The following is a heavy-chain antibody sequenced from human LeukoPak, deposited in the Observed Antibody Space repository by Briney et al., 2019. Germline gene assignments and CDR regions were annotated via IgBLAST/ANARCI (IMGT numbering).Heavy chain of an antibody. J-gene: IGHJ6*03. CDR2: INPNSGGT. V-gene: IGHV1-2*02. D-gene: IGHD3-10*01. Sequence: ASVKVSCKASGYTFTGYYMHWVRQAPGQGLEWMGWINPNSGGTNYAQKFQGRVTMTRDTSISTAYMELSRLRSDDTAVYYCARVGYYGSGIYYYYMDVWGKGTTVTISS. CDR3: ARVGYYGSGIYYYYMDV. CDR1: GYTFTGYY.